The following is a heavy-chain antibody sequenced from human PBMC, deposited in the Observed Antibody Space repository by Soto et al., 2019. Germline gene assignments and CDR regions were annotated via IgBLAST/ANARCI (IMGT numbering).Heavy chain of an antibody. Sequence: SETLSLTCTVSGGSISSYYWSWIRQPPGKGLEWIGYIYYSGSTNYNPSLKSRVTISVDTSKNQFSLKLSSVTAADTAVYYCASQIRFLEWFNYWGQGTLVTVSS. V-gene: IGHV4-59*01. CDR2: IYYSGST. CDR1: GGSISSYY. CDR3: ASQIRFLEWFNY. J-gene: IGHJ4*02. D-gene: IGHD3-3*01.